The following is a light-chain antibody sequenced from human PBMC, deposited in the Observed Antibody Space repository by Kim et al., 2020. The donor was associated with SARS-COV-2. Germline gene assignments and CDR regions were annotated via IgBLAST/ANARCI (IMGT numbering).Light chain of an antibody. CDR1: QSVSSY. CDR2: DAS. CDR3: QQRSNWPPLT. V-gene: IGKV3-11*01. Sequence: SPRKKATLSCRASQSVSSYLAWYQQKPGQAPRLLIYDASNRATGIPARFSGSGSGTDFTLTISSLEPEDFAVYYCQQRSNWPPLTFGGGTKVDIK. J-gene: IGKJ4*01.